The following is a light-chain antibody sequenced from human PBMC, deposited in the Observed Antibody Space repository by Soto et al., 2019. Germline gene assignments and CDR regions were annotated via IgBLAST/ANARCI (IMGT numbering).Light chain of an antibody. J-gene: IGLJ1*01. Sequence: SAVSRPASVSGSPGQSSTITCTGTSSDVGGYNYVSWYQQHPGKAPKLIIYDVSNRPSGVSNRFSGSKSGNTASLTISGLQAEDEADYYCSSYTSSRTYVFGTGTKVTVL. CDR3: SSYTSSRTYV. V-gene: IGLV2-14*01. CDR1: SSDVGGYNY. CDR2: DVS.